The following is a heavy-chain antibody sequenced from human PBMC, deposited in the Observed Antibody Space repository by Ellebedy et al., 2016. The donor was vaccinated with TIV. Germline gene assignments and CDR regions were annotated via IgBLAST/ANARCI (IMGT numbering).Heavy chain of an antibody. CDR1: GDPFSSFS. CDR2: IIPLLGIP. J-gene: IGHJ3*02. CDR3: ARLPCGSTSCGGAAFDI. Sequence: SVKVSCXASGDPFSSFSITWVRQAPGQGLEWMGRIIPLLGIPNYAQKFQGRVTMTTDTSTSTAYMELRSLRSDDTAVYYCARLPCGSTSCGGAAFDIWGQGTMVTVAS. V-gene: IGHV1-69*02. D-gene: IGHD2-2*01.